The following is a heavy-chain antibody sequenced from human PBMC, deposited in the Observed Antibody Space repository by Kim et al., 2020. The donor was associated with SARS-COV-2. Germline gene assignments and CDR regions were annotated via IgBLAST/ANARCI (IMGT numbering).Heavy chain of an antibody. CDR1: GYIFTNYY. D-gene: IGHD6-13*01. Sequence: ASVKVSCKASGYIFTNYYITWMRQAPGQGLEWVGWISAYNGGTLYARTVQGRVTMTIDTSTRMAFMELTSLRSDDTAVFYFSRGGSIWYVVDYWGQGSL. CDR3: SRGGSIWYVVDY. V-gene: IGHV1-18*01. CDR2: ISAYNGGT. J-gene: IGHJ4*02.